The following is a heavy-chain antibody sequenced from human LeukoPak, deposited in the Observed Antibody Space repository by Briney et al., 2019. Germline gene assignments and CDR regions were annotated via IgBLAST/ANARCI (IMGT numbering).Heavy chain of an antibody. J-gene: IGHJ6*02. Sequence: ASVKVSCKASGYTFTGYYMHWVRQAPGQGLEWMGWINPNSGGTNYAQKFQGRVTMTRDTSISTAYMELSSLRSEDTAVYYCARHTQYSNYVESRAYYYGMDVWGQGTTVTVSS. CDR1: GYTFTGYY. V-gene: IGHV1-2*02. CDR3: ARHTQYSNYVESRAYYYGMDV. CDR2: INPNSGGT. D-gene: IGHD4-11*01.